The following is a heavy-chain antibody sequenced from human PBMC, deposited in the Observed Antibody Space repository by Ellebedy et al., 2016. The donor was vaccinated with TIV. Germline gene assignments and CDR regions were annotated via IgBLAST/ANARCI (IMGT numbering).Heavy chain of an antibody. Sequence: ASVKVSCXASGYTFTGYYMHWVRQAPGQGLEWMGWINPNSGGTNYAQKFQGRVTMTRDTSISTAYMGLSRLRSDDTAVYYCARDISSSSEDYGMDVWGQGTTVTVSS. CDR1: GYTFTGYY. CDR2: INPNSGGT. J-gene: IGHJ6*02. D-gene: IGHD6-6*01. CDR3: ARDISSSSEDYGMDV. V-gene: IGHV1-2*02.